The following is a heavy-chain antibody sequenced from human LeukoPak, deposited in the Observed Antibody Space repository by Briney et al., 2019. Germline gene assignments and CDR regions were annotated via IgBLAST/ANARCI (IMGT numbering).Heavy chain of an antibody. CDR1: GGSVSSYSYY. J-gene: IGHJ5*02. CDR2: SYYSGST. V-gene: IGHV4-61*01. CDR3: ASALAEYDFQSEGWFDP. D-gene: IGHD3-3*01. Sequence: SETLSLTCTVSGGSVSSYSYYWSWIRQPPGKGLEWIGYSYYSGSTNYNPSLKSRVTISVDTSKNQFSLKLSSVTAADTAVYYCASALAEYDFQSEGWFDPWGQGTLVTVSS.